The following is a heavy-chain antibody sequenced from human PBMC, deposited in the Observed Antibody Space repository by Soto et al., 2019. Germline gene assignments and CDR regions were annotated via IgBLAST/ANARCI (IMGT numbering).Heavy chain of an antibody. V-gene: IGHV3-49*04. CDR1: GFTFDGYA. CDR2: IRSKAYGGTT. CDR3: ARDGDYFVSGTYGYLDY. J-gene: IGHJ4*02. Sequence: PGGSLRLSCRASGFTFDGYAMSWVRQAPWKGLEWVGFIRSKAYGGTTEYAASVKGRFTISRDDSKSFAYLQMNSLKTEDTAVYFCARDGDYFVSGTYGYLDYWGLGTLVTVSS. D-gene: IGHD3-10*01.